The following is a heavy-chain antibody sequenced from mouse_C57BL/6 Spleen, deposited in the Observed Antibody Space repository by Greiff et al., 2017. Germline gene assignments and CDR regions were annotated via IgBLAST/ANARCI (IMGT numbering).Heavy chain of an antibody. Sequence: EVKLQESGPELVKPGASVKISCKASGYSFTDYNMNWVKQSNGKSLEWIGVINPNYGTTSYNQKFKGKATLTVDQSSSTAYMQLNSLTSEDSAVYYGARRYYYGSSYTAYWGQGTLVTVSA. CDR3: ARRYYYGSSYTAY. V-gene: IGHV1-39*01. CDR2: INPNYGTT. J-gene: IGHJ3*01. CDR1: GYSFTDYN. D-gene: IGHD1-1*01.